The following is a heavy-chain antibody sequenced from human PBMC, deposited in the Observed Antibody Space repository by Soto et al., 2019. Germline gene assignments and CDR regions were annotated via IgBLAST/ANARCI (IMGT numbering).Heavy chain of an antibody. D-gene: IGHD6-13*01. V-gene: IGHV1-18*01. J-gene: IGHJ3*01. Sequence: QAQLVQSGGEVKRPGASVKVSCEASGYTFNKYGFNWVRQAPGQGLEWMGRISAFNDYTNLAQKFQGRLTLTTGASTNTAYMELQVLRSDDTAMYYCARGRGVVIPAGTPDAFDVWGQGTMVTVSS. CDR1: GYTFNKYG. CDR2: ISAFNDYT. CDR3: ARGRGVVIPAGTPDAFDV.